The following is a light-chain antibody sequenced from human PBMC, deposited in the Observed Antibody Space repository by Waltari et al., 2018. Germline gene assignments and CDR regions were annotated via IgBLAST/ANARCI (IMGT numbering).Light chain of an antibody. CDR2: DNT. CDR1: SSYIGECES. CDR3: QSYDSSLRGFYV. Sequence: QYVLTQPPSLSGAQGQRVTISCNCGSSYIGECESVPWYQQFPGTAPKLLIYDNTNRPSGVPARFSGSKSGTSASLAITGLQAEDEADYYCQSYDSSLRGFYVFGTGTKVTV. J-gene: IGLJ1*01. V-gene: IGLV1-40*01.